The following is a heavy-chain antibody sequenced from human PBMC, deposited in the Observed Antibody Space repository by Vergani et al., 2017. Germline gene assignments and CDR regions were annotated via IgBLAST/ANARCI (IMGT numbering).Heavy chain of an antibody. CDR3: ARGEWMPIDYLDY. Sequence: QVQLVQSGAEVKKPGASVNVSCKASGYIFTSYGFTWMRQAPGQGLEWMGCISAFNGNTDYAQKFQGRVTMTTDTSTSTAYMELRSLRSDDTAVYYCARGEWMPIDYLDYWGQGTLVTVSS. D-gene: IGHD3-3*01. V-gene: IGHV1-18*01. CDR2: ISAFNGNT. CDR1: GYIFTSYG. J-gene: IGHJ4*02.